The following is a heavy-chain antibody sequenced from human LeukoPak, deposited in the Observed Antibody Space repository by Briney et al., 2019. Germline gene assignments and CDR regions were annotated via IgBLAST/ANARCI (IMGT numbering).Heavy chain of an antibody. D-gene: IGHD2-2*01. CDR2: ISYDGSNK. CDR3: ARDIVVVPAAIQYYYYYYGMDV. CDR1: GFTFSSYA. J-gene: IGHJ6*02. V-gene: IGHV3-30-3*01. Sequence: GGSLRLSCAASGFTFSSYAMSWVRQAPGKGLEWVAVISYDGSNKYYADSVKGRFTISRDNSKNTLYLQMNSLRAEDTAVYYCARDIVVVPAAIQYYYYYYGMDVWGQGTTVTVSS.